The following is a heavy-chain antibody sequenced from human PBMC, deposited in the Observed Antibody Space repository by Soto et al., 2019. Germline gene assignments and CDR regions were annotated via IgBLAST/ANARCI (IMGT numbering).Heavy chain of an antibody. CDR1: GYTFTGYY. CDR3: ARDQRGDIFPDFPGY. J-gene: IGHJ4*02. Sequence: ASVKVSCKASGYTFTGYYMHWVRQAPGQGLEWMGIINPSGGSTSYAQKFQGRVTMTRDTSTSTVYMELSSLRSEDTAVYYCARDQRGDIFPDFPGYWGQGTLVTGSS. D-gene: IGHD3-9*01. CDR2: INPSGGST. V-gene: IGHV1-46*01.